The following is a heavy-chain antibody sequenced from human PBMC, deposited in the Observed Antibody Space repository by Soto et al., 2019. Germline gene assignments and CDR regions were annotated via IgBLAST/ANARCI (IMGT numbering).Heavy chain of an antibody. Sequence: QVQLVESGGGVVQPGRSLRRSCAASGFTFSIYGMHWVLQAPGKGLEWVAVISYDGSNKYYADSVKGRFTISRDNSKNPMYLQMNSLRAEDTAVYYCAKDTRGWGIVATDTGYYFDYWGQGTLVTVSS. D-gene: IGHD5-12*01. CDR3: AKDTRGWGIVATDTGYYFDY. CDR1: GFTFSIYG. CDR2: ISYDGSNK. J-gene: IGHJ4*02. V-gene: IGHV3-30*18.